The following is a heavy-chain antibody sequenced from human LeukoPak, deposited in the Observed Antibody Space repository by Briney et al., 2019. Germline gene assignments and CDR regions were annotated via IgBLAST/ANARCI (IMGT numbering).Heavy chain of an antibody. Sequence: ASVKVSCKASGNTFTSYGISWVRQAPGQGLEWMGWISAYNGNTNYAQKLQGRVTMTTDTSTSTAYMELRSLRSDDTAVYYCARDGSTISGWVFDYYYGMDVWGQGTTVTVSS. D-gene: IGHD6-19*01. CDR3: ARDGSTISGWVFDYYYGMDV. V-gene: IGHV1-18*01. CDR1: GNTFTSYG. CDR2: ISAYNGNT. J-gene: IGHJ6*02.